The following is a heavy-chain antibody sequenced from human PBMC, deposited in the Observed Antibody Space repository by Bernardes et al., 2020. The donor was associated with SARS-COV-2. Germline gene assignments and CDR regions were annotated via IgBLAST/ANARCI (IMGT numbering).Heavy chain of an antibody. D-gene: IGHD3-22*01. CDR3: AKDQGGCLYDSSGYLYY. J-gene: IGHJ4*02. CDR1: GFTFSSYG. CDR2: ISYDGSNK. Sequence: GRSLRPSCAATGFTFSSYGMHWVRQARGEGLEWVAVISYDGSNKYYADSVKGRFTISRDNSKNTLYLQMNSLRAEDTAVYYCAKDQGGCLYDSSGYLYYWGQGTLVTVSS. V-gene: IGHV3-30*18.